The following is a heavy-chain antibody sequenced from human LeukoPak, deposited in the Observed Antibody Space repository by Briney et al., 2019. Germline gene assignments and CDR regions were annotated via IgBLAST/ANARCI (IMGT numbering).Heavy chain of an antibody. CDR1: GGTFSTFA. J-gene: IGHJ6*02. Sequence: SVKVSCKASGGTFSTFAINWVRQAPGQGLEWMGGIIPIFDTTNYAQQFLGRLTITADESTGTAYMELRRLKSEDTAVYYCARDRDGHKGDIGYYAMDVWGQGTTVTVSS. CDR2: IIPIFDTT. V-gene: IGHV1-69*01. CDR3: ARDRDGHKGDIGYYAMDV. D-gene: IGHD5-24*01.